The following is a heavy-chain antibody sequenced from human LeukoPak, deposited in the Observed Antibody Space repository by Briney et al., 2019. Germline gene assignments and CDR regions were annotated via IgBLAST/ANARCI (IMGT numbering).Heavy chain of an antibody. CDR1: GGSISSGGYY. Sequence: SQTLSLTCTVSGGSISSGGYYWSWIRQHPGKGLEWIGYIYHSGSTYYNPSLKSRVTISVDTSKNQFSLNLSSVTAADTAVYYCARDTGIAARGIFDYWGQGTLVTVSS. CDR2: IYHSGST. V-gene: IGHV4-31*03. J-gene: IGHJ4*02. D-gene: IGHD6-13*01. CDR3: ARDTGIAARGIFDY.